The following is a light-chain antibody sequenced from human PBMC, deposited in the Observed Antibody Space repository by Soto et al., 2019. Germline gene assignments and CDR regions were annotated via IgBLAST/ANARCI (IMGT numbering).Light chain of an antibody. J-gene: IGLJ1*01. CDR3: SSYTGSSTQV. CDR2: DVS. CDR1: SSDVCGYNY. V-gene: IGLV2-14*01. Sequence: QSALTQPASVSGSPGQAITISCTRTSSDVCGYNYVSWYQQHPGKAPELMIYDVSNRPSGVSNRFSGSKSGNTASLTISGLQAEDEADYYCSSYTGSSTQVFGTGTKVTVL.